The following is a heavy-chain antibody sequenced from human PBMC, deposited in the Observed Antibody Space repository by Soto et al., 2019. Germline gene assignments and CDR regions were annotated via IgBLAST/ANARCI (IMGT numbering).Heavy chain of an antibody. Sequence: PAETLSLTCTVSGGFISSSRYYWAWIRQPPGKGLEWIGSIYYSENTYYNPSLKSRVTVSVDTSKNQFSLRLRSVTATDTAVYYCARHLSESGYGLNYWGQGTLVTVSS. V-gene: IGHV4-39*01. CDR2: IYYSENT. CDR1: GGFISSSRYY. CDR3: ARHLSESGYGLNY. J-gene: IGHJ4*02. D-gene: IGHD5-12*01.